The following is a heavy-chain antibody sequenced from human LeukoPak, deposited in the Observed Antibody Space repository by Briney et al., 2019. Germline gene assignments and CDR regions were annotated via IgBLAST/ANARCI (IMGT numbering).Heavy chain of an antibody. Sequence: GRSLRLSCAASGFTFHDYAVFWIRQAPGKGLEWVSGISWNSGSIGYADSVKGRFSISRDNARNSLYLQMNSLRPEDTAFYYCAKDSGQDGRGIGDFRHWGQGTLVTVSS. V-gene: IGHV3-9*01. J-gene: IGHJ1*01. CDR1: GFTFHDYA. CDR3: AKDSGQDGRGIGDFRH. CDR2: ISWNSGSI. D-gene: IGHD3-10*01.